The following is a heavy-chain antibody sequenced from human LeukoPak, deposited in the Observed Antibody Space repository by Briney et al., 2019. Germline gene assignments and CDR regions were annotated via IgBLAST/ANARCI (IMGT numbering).Heavy chain of an antibody. CDR2: IYHSGST. Sequence: SETLSLTCAVSGYSISSGYYWGWVRQPPGKGLEWIGSIYHSGSTYYNPSLKSRVTISVDTSKNQFSLKLSSVTAADTAVYYCARERYGLGDYWGQGTLVTVSS. CDR1: GYSISSGYY. V-gene: IGHV4-38-2*02. J-gene: IGHJ4*02. D-gene: IGHD4-17*01. CDR3: ARERYGLGDY.